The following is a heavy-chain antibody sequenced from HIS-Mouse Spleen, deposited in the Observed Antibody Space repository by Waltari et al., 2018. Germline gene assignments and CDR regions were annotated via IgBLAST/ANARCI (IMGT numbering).Heavy chain of an antibody. CDR3: ARDRDIVGVYFDY. CDR1: GYSTSSGYS. Sequence: QVQLQESGPGLVKPSETLSLTCTVSGYSTSSGYSWGWLRQPQGKGLEWIGSIYHSGSTHYNPSLKSRVTISVDTSKNQFSLKLSSVTAADTAVYYCARDRDIVGVYFDYWGKGTLVTVSS. CDR2: IYHSGST. J-gene: IGHJ4*02. D-gene: IGHD1-26*01. V-gene: IGHV4-38-2*02.